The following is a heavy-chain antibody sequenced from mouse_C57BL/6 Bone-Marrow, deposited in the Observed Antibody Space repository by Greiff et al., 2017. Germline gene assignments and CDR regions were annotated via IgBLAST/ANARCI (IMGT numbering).Heavy chain of an antibody. D-gene: IGHD1-1*02. CDR2: IDPTSGNT. V-gene: IGHV1-81*01. CDR1: GYTFTSYG. Sequence: VQLQQSGAELVRPGASVKLSCTASGYTFTSYGIRWVKQSTEQGLEWIGEIDPTSGNTKYNAKFKGKATMTADTSSSTAYMQLRSLTSEDSAVYYCAYGGSFEFGGRGPTAPVS. J-gene: IGHJ1*03. CDR3: AYGGSFEF.